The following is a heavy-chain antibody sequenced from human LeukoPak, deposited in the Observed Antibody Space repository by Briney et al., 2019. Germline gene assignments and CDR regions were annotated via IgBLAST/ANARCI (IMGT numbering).Heavy chain of an antibody. CDR3: GXIAXXANNGXXV. CDR2: SRNKASSYTT. CDR1: GFKFSDHY. J-gene: IGHJ6*02. Sequence: GGSQRLSCAASGFKFSDHYIDWVRQAPGKGLEWVGRSRNKASSYTTEYAASVEGRFTISRDVSESSLYLQMNSLRTEDTAVYYCGXIAXXANNGXXVWGQGXTXTV. D-gene: IGHD1/OR15-1a*01. V-gene: IGHV3-72*01.